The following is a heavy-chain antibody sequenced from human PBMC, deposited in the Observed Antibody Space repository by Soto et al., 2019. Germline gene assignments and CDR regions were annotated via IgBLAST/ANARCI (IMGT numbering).Heavy chain of an antibody. CDR3: ARGSTIFGVVKSGWFDA. D-gene: IGHD3-3*01. J-gene: IGHJ5*02. CDR2: ISSSGSTI. V-gene: IGHV3-11*01. CDR1: GFTFSDYY. Sequence: QVQLVESGGGWVKPGGSLRLSCAASGFTFSDYYMSWSRQAPGKGREWGAYISSSGSTIYYADSVKGRFTISMDNAKNSLYLHMNSLRAEASAVYYCARGSTIFGVVKSGWFDAWGQGTLVTVSS.